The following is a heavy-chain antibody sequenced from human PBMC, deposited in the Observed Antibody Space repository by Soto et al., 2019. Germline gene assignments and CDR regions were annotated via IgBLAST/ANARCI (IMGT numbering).Heavy chain of an antibody. D-gene: IGHD3-10*01. J-gene: IGHJ6*02. CDR3: ARFLAGDYYYYYGMDV. CDR2: IIPIFGTA. Sequence: SVKVSCKASGGTFSSYAISWVRQAPGQGLEWMGGIIPIFGTANYAQKFQGRVTITADESTSTAYMELSSLRSEDTAVYYCARFLAGDYYYYYGMDVWGQGTTVTVSS. V-gene: IGHV1-69*13. CDR1: GGTFSSYA.